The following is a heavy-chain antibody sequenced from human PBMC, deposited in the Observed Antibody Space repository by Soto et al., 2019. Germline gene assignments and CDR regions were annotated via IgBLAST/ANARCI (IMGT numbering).Heavy chain of an antibody. CDR3: ATCPDYGDYIDY. CDR1: GGSISSSSYY. V-gene: IGHV4-39*01. CDR2: IYYSGST. D-gene: IGHD4-17*01. J-gene: IGHJ4*02. Sequence: PSETLSLTCTVSGGSISSSSYYWGWIRQPPGKGLEWIGSIYYSGSTYYNPSLKSRVTISVDTSKNQFSLKLSSVTAADTAVYYCATCPDYGDYIDYWGQGTLVTVSS.